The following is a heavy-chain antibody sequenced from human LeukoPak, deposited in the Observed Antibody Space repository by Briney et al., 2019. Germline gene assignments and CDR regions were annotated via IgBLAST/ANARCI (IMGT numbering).Heavy chain of an antibody. Sequence: TLSLSCAVSGFTLSDYSMSWIRQAPAQGLEWGSYISSSGGTTSNADSVKGRFTISKDNPKNTLYLQRNSLTPQDTAVYYCAREGAESSLDDYGDYSDYWGQGTLVTVSS. V-gene: IGHV3-11*04. CDR1: GFTLSDYS. CDR3: AREGAESSLDDYGDYSDY. CDR2: ISSSGGTT. J-gene: IGHJ4*02. D-gene: IGHD4-17*01.